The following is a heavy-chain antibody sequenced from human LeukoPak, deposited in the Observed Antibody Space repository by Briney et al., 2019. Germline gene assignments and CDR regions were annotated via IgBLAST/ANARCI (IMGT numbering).Heavy chain of an antibody. CDR3: ARESSSGYYGY. D-gene: IGHD3-22*01. CDR1: GFTFSSYA. Sequence: PGGSLRLSCAASGFTFSSYAMHWVRQAPGKGLEWVAVISYDGSNKYYADSVKGRFTISRDNSKNTLYLQMNSLRAEDTAVYYCARESSSGYYGYWGQGTLVTVSS. CDR2: ISYDGSNK. V-gene: IGHV3-30-3*01. J-gene: IGHJ4*02.